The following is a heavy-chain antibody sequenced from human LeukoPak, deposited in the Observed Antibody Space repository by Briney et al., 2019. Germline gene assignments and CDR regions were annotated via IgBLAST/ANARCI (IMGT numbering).Heavy chain of an antibody. J-gene: IGHJ4*02. Sequence: GGSLRLSCAASGFTLNSYWMNWVRQAPGKGLEWVANIKRDGSEKYYVDSVKGRFTISRDNAKNSLDLQMNSLRVEDTAVYYCARLGPASSGWPESFDYWGQGTLVTVSS. V-gene: IGHV3-7*03. CDR2: IKRDGSEK. CDR3: ARLGPASSGWPESFDY. CDR1: GFTLNSYW. D-gene: IGHD6-19*01.